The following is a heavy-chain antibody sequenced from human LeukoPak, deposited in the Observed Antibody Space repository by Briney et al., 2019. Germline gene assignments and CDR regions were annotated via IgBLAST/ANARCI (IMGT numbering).Heavy chain of an antibody. D-gene: IGHD4-17*01. CDR2: ISSDGINK. V-gene: IGHV3-30-3*01. J-gene: IGHJ4*02. CDR1: GFTFSIYA. Sequence: GGSLRLSCAASGFTFSIYAIQWVRQAPGKGLEWVAVISSDGINKYYADSVMGRFTTSRDNSMNTLYLQMNSLRTEDTGVYYCASAAATLTNLRLVDYWGQGTLVTVSS. CDR3: ASAAATLTNLRLVDY.